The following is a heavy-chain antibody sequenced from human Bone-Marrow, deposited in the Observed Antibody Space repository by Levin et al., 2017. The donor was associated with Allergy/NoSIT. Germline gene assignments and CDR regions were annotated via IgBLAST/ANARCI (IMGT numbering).Heavy chain of an antibody. V-gene: IGHV1-69*11. D-gene: IGHD2-2*02. CDR3: AIGRCHYGQTYTDYYFYYIDV. J-gene: IGHJ6*03. CDR1: GGTFDSYA. Sequence: PGESLKISCKASGGTFDSYAIIWVRQAPGQGLEWMGHIIPFLATTNYAQKFQGRVPITADESASTAYMELSSLKSEDTAVYYCAIGRCHYGQTYTDYYFYYIDVWGKGTTVTVSS. CDR2: IIPFLATT.